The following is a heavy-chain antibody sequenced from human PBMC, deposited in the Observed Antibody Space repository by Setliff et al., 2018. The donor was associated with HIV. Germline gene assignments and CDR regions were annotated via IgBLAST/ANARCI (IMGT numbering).Heavy chain of an antibody. J-gene: IGHJ4*02. D-gene: IGHD3-22*01. V-gene: IGHV4-39*01. CDR1: GDSISSSSYY. CDR2: IYYSGST. Sequence: SETLSLTCSVSGDSISSSSYYWGWIRQPPGKGLEWIGSIYYSGSTYYNPSLNSRVPISVDASKNQLSLKLSSVTAADTAVYYCASLPPLYDSSGYYFDYWGQGTLVTVSS. CDR3: ASLPPLYDSSGYYFDY.